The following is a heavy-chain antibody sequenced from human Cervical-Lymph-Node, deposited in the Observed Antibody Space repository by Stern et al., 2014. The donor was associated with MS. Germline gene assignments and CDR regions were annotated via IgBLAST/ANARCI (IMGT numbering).Heavy chain of an antibody. D-gene: IGHD4-23*01. CDR3: ARVNGGNSDWFDP. CDR2: LDPGDSNP. Sequence: EVQLVQSGAEVKKPGESLKISCKASGYMFASHWIGWVRQMPGKGLEWMGILDPGDSNPISSPSSQGQVTISVDKSTSTAYLQWSSLKASDTAMYYCARVNGGNSDWFDPWGQGTLVTVSS. V-gene: IGHV5-51*01. CDR1: GYMFASHW. J-gene: IGHJ5*02.